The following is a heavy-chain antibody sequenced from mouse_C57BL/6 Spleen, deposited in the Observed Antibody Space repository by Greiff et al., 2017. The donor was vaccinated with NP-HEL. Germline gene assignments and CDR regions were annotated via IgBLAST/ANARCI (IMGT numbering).Heavy chain of an antibody. Sequence: EVHLVESGEGLVKPGGSLKLSCAASGFTFSSYAMSWVRQTPEKRLEWVAYISSGGDYIYYADTVKGRFTISRDNARNTLYLQMSSLKSEDTAMYYCTRVDTTVVAYYYAMDYWGQGTSVTVSS. CDR2: ISSGGDYI. V-gene: IGHV5-9-1*02. J-gene: IGHJ4*01. CDR3: TRVDTTVVAYYYAMDY. CDR1: GFTFSSYA. D-gene: IGHD1-1*01.